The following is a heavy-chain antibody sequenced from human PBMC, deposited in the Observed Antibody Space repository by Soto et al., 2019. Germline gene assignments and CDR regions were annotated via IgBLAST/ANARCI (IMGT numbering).Heavy chain of an antibody. Sequence: LRLSCVVSGFMFSDHAMNWVRQAPGKGPEWISRIGESGGTTSYADSVKGRFTISRDNTRDSLYLHMSNLRAEDTAIYYCARDRSLNFAVPPYGMDVWRPRTTVTVSS. V-gene: IGHV3-48*03. CDR2: IGESGGTT. CDR3: ARDRSLNFAVPPYGMDV. D-gene: IGHD3-3*01. CDR1: GFMFSDHA. J-gene: IGHJ6*02.